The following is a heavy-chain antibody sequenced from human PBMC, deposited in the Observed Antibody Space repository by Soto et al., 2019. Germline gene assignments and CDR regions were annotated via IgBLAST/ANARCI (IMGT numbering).Heavy chain of an antibody. CDR1: SGSISSSNW. D-gene: IGHD3-10*01. V-gene: IGHV4-4*02. J-gene: IGHJ4*02. Sequence: SETLSLTCAVSSGSISSSNWWSWVRQPPGKGLEWIGEIYHSGSTNYNPSLKSRVTISVDKSKNQFSLKLSSVTAADTAVYYCARDSGLDTMVRGFDYWGQGTLVTVSS. CDR3: ARDSGLDTMVRGFDY. CDR2: IYHSGST.